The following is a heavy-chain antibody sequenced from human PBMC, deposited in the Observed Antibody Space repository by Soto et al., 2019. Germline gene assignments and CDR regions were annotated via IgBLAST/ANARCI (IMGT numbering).Heavy chain of an antibody. V-gene: IGHV4-59*01. J-gene: IGHJ4*02. CDR1: GGSLSSYY. CDR2: IYYSGST. CDR3: ARGGGGYSYGFDY. D-gene: IGHD5-18*01. Sequence: LSLPCTVSGGSLSSYYWSWIRQPPGKGLEWIGYIYYSGSTNYNPSLKSRVTISVDTSKNQFSLKLSSVTAADTAVYYCARGGGGYSYGFDYWGQGTLVTV.